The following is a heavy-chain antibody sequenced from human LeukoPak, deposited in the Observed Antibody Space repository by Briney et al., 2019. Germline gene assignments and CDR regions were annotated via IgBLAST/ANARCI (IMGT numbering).Heavy chain of an antibody. CDR3: ERDQPSVTDAFDI. Sequence: GGSLRLSCAASGFTLSSNYMSWVRQAPGKGLEWVSVIYSGGSKYYAHSLKGGFTITSNNSKNKLYLQMNNLSVEDKTEYYCERDQPSVTDAFDIWCQGRILTVSS. CDR2: IYSGGSK. D-gene: IGHD4-23*01. CDR1: GFTLSSNY. V-gene: IGHV3-53*01. J-gene: IGHJ3*02.